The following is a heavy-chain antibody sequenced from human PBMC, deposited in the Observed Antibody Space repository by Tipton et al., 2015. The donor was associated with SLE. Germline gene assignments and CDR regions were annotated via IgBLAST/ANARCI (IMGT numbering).Heavy chain of an antibody. CDR3: AKGAGSQWRFDS. V-gene: IGHV3-33*06. CDR1: GFTFSDYG. Sequence: SLRLSCAASGFTFSDYGMHWVRQAPGKGLEWVAVIWYDGNNKYYADSVKGRFTISRDNSKSTLHLQMDSLRGGDTAVYYCAKGAGSQWRFDSWGQGTLVTVSS. CDR2: IWYDGNNK. D-gene: IGHD6-19*01. J-gene: IGHJ4*02.